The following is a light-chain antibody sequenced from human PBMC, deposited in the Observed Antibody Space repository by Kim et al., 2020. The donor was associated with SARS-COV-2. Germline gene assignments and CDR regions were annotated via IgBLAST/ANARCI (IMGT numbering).Light chain of an antibody. CDR3: SSFTRLTTVV. Sequence: GQSITISCTGTNSDIGTYDFVSWYQQHPGKAPKLIISDVNNRPSGVSTRFSGSKSDNMAFLTISGLQAEDEADYYCSSFTRLTTVVYGGGTMLTVL. CDR2: DVN. V-gene: IGLV2-14*03. J-gene: IGLJ2*01. CDR1: NSDIGTYDF.